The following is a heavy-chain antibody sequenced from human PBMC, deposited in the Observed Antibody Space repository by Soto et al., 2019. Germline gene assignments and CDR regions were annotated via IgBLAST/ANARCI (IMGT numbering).Heavy chain of an antibody. CDR2: IYYSGST. Sequence: SETLSLTFTVSGASISSGVYYWSWIRQHPGKGLEWIGYIYYSGSTFYNPSLKSRVTISVDTSKNQFSLTLSSETAADTAVYYCARERGYGDQIIDYWGQGTLVTVSS. CDR3: ARERGYGDQIIDY. CDR1: GASISSGVYY. D-gene: IGHD4-17*01. J-gene: IGHJ4*02. V-gene: IGHV4-31*03.